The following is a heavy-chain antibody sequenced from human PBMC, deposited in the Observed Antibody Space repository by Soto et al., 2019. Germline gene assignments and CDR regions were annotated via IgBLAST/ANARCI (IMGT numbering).Heavy chain of an antibody. Sequence: SETLSLTCTVSGGSISSSSNHWGWIRQPPGKGLEWIGNIYYSENTYYNPSLKSRVTISVDTSKNQLALKLGSVTAAATAVYYCARDIYVISLGGFRPGFDYWGQGTPVTVSA. CDR1: GGSISSSSNH. CDR3: ARDIYVISLGGFRPGFDY. V-gene: IGHV4-39*06. D-gene: IGHD2-15*01. CDR2: IYYSENT. J-gene: IGHJ4*02.